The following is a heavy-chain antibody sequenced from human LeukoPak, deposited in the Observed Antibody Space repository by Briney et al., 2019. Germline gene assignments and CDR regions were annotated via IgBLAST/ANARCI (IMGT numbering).Heavy chain of an antibody. Sequence: PSETLSLTCTVPGGSISSSRYYWGWIRQPPGKGLEWLGSIYYSGRTYYNPSLKLRVTISVDTSKIQFSLKLSSVTAADTAVYYCARRGAHIVVVPAAIFTTEVEYYFDYWGQGTLVTVSS. J-gene: IGHJ4*02. CDR2: IYYSGRT. D-gene: IGHD2-2*01. CDR3: ARRGAHIVVVPAAIFTTEVEYYFDY. V-gene: IGHV4-39*01. CDR1: GGSISSSRYY.